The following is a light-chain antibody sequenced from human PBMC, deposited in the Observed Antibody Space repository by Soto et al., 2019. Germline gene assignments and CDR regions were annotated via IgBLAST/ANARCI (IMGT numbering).Light chain of an antibody. CDR2: GAA. Sequence: EIVMTQSPATLSVSPGESASLSCRASQSIGSNLAWYLQMPGQPPRLLIFGAATRATGVPARFSGSGFGTEFTLTISGLQSEDFAVYFCQQYSDWPRSFGQGTKVDIK. V-gene: IGKV3D-15*01. CDR1: QSIGSN. J-gene: IGKJ1*01. CDR3: QQYSDWPRS.